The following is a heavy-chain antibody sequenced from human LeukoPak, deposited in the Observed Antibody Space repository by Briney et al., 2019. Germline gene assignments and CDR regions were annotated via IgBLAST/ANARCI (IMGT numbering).Heavy chain of an antibody. J-gene: IGHJ4*02. CDR1: GFTFSSYW. V-gene: IGHV3-74*01. CDR3: ARVVDTHFDY. CDR2: IKSDGSTT. Sequence: GGSLRLSCAASGFTFSSYWMHWVRQAPGKGLVWVSRIKSDGSTTTYAASVKGRFTISRDNAKNTLYLQMNSLGAEDTAVYYCARVVDTHFDYWGQGTLVTVSS. D-gene: IGHD5-18*01.